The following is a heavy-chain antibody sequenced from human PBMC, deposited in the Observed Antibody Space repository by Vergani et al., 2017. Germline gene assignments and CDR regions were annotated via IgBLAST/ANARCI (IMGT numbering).Heavy chain of an antibody. V-gene: IGHV3-72*01. Sequence: EVQLVESGGGLVQPGGSLRLSCAASGFTFSDHYMDWVRQAPGKGLEWVGRTRNKANSYTTEYAASVKGRFTISRDDSKNSLYLQMNSLKTEDTAVYYCARDSGEYYYCMDVWGQGTTVTVSS. CDR3: ARDSGEYYYCMDV. CDR2: TRNKANSYTT. D-gene: IGHD1-14*01. J-gene: IGHJ6*02. CDR1: GFTFSDHY.